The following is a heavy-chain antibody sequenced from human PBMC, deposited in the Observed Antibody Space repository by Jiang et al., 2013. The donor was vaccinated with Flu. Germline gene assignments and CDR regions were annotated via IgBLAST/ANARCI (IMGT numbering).Heavy chain of an antibody. D-gene: IGHD2-2*01. J-gene: IGHJ5*02. Sequence: GGSISSGSYYWSWIRQHPGKGLEWIGYIYYSGSTYYNPSLKSRVTISVDTSKNQFSLKLSSVTAADTAVYYCARARFIVVVPAAPPYNWFDPWGQGTLVTVSS. V-gene: IGHV4-31*02. CDR1: GGSISSGSYY. CDR2: IYYSGST. CDR3: ARARFIVVVPAAPPYNWFDP.